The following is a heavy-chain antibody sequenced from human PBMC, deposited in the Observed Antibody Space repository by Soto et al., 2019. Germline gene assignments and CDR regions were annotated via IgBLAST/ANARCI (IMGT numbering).Heavy chain of an antibody. D-gene: IGHD1-20*01. V-gene: IGHV3-13*01. J-gene: IGHJ3*02. CDR3: AREGATGDNSSLGAFDI. Sequence: GGSLRISCAASGFTFSSYEMHWDRQATGKGLEWVSAIGTAGDTYYPGSVKGRFTISRENAKNSLYLQMNSLRAGDTAVYYCAREGATGDNSSLGAFDIWGQGTMVTVSS. CDR2: IGTAGDT. CDR1: GFTFSSYE.